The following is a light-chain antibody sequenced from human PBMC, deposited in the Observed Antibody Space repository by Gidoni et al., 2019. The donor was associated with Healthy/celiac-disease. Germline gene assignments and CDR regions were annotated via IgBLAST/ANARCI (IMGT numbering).Light chain of an antibody. CDR1: QSVSSY. Sequence: EIVLTQSPATLSLSPGTRATLTCRASQSVSSYLAWYQQKPGQAPRLLIYDASNRAPGIPARFSGSGSGTDFTLTISSLEPEDFAVYYCQQRSNWPPVTFGGGTKVEIK. V-gene: IGKV3-11*01. CDR2: DAS. CDR3: QQRSNWPPVT. J-gene: IGKJ4*01.